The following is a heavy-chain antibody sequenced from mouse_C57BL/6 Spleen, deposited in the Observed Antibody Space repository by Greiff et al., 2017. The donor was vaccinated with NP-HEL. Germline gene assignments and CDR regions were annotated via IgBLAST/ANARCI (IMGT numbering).Heavy chain of an antibody. D-gene: IGHD2-5*01. CDR1: GYTFTEYT. V-gene: IGHV1-62-2*01. CDR2: FYPGSGSI. Sequence: QVQLQQSGAELVKPGASVKLSCKASGYTFTEYTIHWVKQRSGQGLEWIGWFYPGSGSIKYNEKFKDKATLTADKSSSTVYMELSRLTSEDSAVYLCARYGNYSNYGGYYFDYWGQGTTLTVSS. J-gene: IGHJ2*01. CDR3: ARYGNYSNYGGYYFDY.